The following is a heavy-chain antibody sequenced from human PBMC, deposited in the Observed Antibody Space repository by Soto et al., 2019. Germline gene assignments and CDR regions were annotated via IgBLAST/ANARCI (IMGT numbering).Heavy chain of an antibody. CDR3: ARGRYGDY. V-gene: IGHV1-18*01. CDR2: ISPHNGNT. D-gene: IGHD1-1*01. Sequence: QVHLVQSGAEVKKPGASVQVSCKGSGYTFTSYGITWVRQAPGQGLEWMGWISPHNGNTNYAQKLQVRVTVTRDTYTSTAYMELRSLSSDDTAVYYCARGRYGDYWGQGALVTVSS. J-gene: IGHJ4*02. CDR1: GYTFTSYG.